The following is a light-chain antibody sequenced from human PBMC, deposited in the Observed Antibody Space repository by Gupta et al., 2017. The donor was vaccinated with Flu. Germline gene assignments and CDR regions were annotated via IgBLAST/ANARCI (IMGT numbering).Light chain of an antibody. CDR2: EGS. J-gene: IGLJ3*02. Sequence: QSDLPQPASVSGSPGQSITIPCTGTNSDVGSYNLVSWYQQHPGKAHKLKIYEGSKRLSGVSNRFSGSKYGNTASLTISGLQAEDEADYYCCSYAGSSTWVFGGGTKLTVL. V-gene: IGLV2-23*01. CDR3: CSYAGSSTWV. CDR1: NSDVGSYNL.